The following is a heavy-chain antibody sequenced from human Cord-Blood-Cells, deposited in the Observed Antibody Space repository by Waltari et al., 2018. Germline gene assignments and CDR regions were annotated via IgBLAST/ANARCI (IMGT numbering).Heavy chain of an antibody. Sequence: QVQLVQSGAEVKKPGASVKVSCKVSGYTLTELSMHWVPQAPGKGLEWMGGLDPEDGKTNYSKNFQGRVTMTEDTSTDTAYMELSSLRSEDTAVYYCATITAAPGSNGFAPWGQGTLVTVSS. D-gene: IGHD1-20*01. CDR2: LDPEDGKT. V-gene: IGHV1-24*01. J-gene: IGHJ5*02. CDR1: GYTLTELS. CDR3: ATITAAPGSNGFAP.